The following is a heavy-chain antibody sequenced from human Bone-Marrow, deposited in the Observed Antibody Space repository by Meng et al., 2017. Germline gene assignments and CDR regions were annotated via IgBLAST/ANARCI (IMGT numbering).Heavy chain of an antibody. CDR2: TNFRSKWYS. CDR1: VDSVSTNSPH. CDR3: VRYIVWFYFDY. D-gene: IGHD3-9*01. J-gene: IGHJ4*02. V-gene: IGHV6-1*01. Sequence: QVHTQRAGPGPVTPSQTIPTSCDISVDSVSTNSPHWSWIRQFPSRGLEWLGRTNFRSKWYSDYAVSVRSRITVTPDTSKNQFSLQLNSVTPEDTAVYYCVRYIVWFYFDYWGQGTLVTVSS.